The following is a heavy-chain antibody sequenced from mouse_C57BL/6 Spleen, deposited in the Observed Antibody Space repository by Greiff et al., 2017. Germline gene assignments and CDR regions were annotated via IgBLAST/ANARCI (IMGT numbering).Heavy chain of an antibody. J-gene: IGHJ2*01. CDR2: LDPEDGAT. V-gene: IGHV14-2*01. CDR3: AEGYYYGSSPFDY. Sequence: EVQLQQSGAELVKPGASVKLSCTASGFNIKDYYMHWVKQRTEQGLEWIGRLDPEDGATTYAPQFQGKATITAATSSNTAYLQLSSLTSEDTAVYYGAEGYYYGSSPFDYGGQGTTLTVSS. D-gene: IGHD1-1*01. CDR1: GFNIKDYY.